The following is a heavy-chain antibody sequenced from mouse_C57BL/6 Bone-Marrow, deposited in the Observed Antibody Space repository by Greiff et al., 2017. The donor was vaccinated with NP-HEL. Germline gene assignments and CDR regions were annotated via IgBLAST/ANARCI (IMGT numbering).Heavy chain of an antibody. CDR3: ASSLRYYFDY. Sequence: EVNLMESGGGLVKPGGSLKLSCAASGFTFSDYGMHWVRQAPEKGLEWVAYISSGSSTIYYADTVKGRFTISRDNAKNTLFLQMTSLRSEDTAMYYCASSLRYYFDYWGQGTTLTVSS. CDR1: GFTFSDYG. D-gene: IGHD6-2*01. V-gene: IGHV5-17*01. CDR2: ISSGSSTI. J-gene: IGHJ2*01.